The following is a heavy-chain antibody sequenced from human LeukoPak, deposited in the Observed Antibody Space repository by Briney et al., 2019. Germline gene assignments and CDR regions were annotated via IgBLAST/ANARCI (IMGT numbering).Heavy chain of an antibody. CDR1: GFTFSSYS. CDR3: AKEAEPYYYDAKTFDY. CDR2: IRYDGSNK. D-gene: IGHD3-22*01. J-gene: IGHJ4*02. Sequence: GGSLRLSCAASGFTFSSYSMHWVRQAPGKGLEWVAFIRYDGSNKYYADSVKGRFTISRDNSKNTLYLQMNSLRAEDTAVYYRAKEAEPYYYDAKTFDYWGQGTLVTVSS. V-gene: IGHV3-30*02.